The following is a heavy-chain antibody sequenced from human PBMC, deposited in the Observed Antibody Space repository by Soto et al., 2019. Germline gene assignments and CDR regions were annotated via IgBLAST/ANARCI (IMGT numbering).Heavy chain of an antibody. Sequence: QVQLVESGGGLVKPGGSLRLSCVASGFTFSDYYMSWIRQAPGKGLEWVSYISSSSSYTNYADSVKGRFTISRDNAKNSLYLQMTSLRAEDTAVYYCARAHHRYSGYDYVDYWGQGTLVTVSS. CDR1: GFTFSDYY. D-gene: IGHD5-12*01. J-gene: IGHJ4*02. CDR2: ISSSSSYT. V-gene: IGHV3-11*05. CDR3: ARAHHRYSGYDYVDY.